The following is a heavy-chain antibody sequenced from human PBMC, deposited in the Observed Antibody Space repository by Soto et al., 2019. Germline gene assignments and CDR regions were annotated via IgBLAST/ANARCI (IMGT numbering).Heavy chain of an antibody. D-gene: IGHD6-19*01. Sequence: ASVKVSCKASGYTFTNYGISWVRQAPGQGLEWMGWVSGYNGNTNYAQKLRGRVTMTTDTSTSTAYMELRTLRSDDTAVYYCARDEGSHGFDSWGQGTLVTVS. CDR3: ARDEGSHGFDS. CDR2: VSGYNGNT. CDR1: GYTFTNYG. J-gene: IGHJ4*02. V-gene: IGHV1-18*04.